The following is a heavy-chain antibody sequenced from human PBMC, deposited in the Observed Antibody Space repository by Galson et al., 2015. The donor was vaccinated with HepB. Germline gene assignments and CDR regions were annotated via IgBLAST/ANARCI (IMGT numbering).Heavy chain of an antibody. D-gene: IGHD1-1*01. V-gene: IGHV1-69*13. J-gene: IGHJ5*02. Sequence: SVKVSCKASGYTFTSYGISWVRQAPGQGLEWMGGIIPIFGTANYAQKLQGRVTIAADESTSTAYMELSSLRSEDTAVYYCARDGSRSLYNNWFDPWGQGTLVTVSS. CDR2: IIPIFGTA. CDR1: GYTFTSYG. CDR3: ARDGSRSLYNNWFDP.